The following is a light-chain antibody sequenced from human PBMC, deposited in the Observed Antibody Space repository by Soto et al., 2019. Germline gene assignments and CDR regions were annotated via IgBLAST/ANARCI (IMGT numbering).Light chain of an antibody. J-gene: IGKJ1*01. CDR1: QSVNGN. CDR2: GAS. CDR3: QQYNNWPPT. Sequence: IVMTQSPATLSVSPGERATLSCRASQSVNGNLAWYQQKPGQAPRLLIYGASTRATAIPARFSGSGSGTEFTLTISSLQSEDSAVYYCQQYNNWPPTFGQGTKVDIK. V-gene: IGKV3-15*01.